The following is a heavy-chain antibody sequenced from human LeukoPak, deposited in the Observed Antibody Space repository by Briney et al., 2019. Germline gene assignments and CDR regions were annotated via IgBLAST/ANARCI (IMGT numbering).Heavy chain of an antibody. V-gene: IGHV3-21*01. Sequence: GGSLRLSCAASGFTFSSYGRNRVRQAPGKGREWVSSISSSSSYIYYADSVKGRFTISRDNAKNSLYLQMNSLRAEDTAVYYCARTYYDILTGYQTDFDYWGQGTLVTVSS. CDR2: ISSSSSYI. D-gene: IGHD3-9*01. CDR1: GFTFSSYG. CDR3: ARTYYDILTGYQTDFDY. J-gene: IGHJ4*02.